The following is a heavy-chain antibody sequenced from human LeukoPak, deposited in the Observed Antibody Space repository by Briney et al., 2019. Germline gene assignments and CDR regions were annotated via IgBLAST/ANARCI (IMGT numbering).Heavy chain of an antibody. Sequence: GGSLRLSCVGSDFTFSNYAMSWVRQAPGKGLEWVSAISNSGGSRFYADSVNGRFTISRDNSKNTLYLQMDSLRAEDTAVYYCAQGSESSPNYFDYWGQGTLVTVSS. D-gene: IGHD6-13*01. J-gene: IGHJ4*02. CDR2: ISNSGGSR. V-gene: IGHV3-23*01. CDR3: AQGSESSPNYFDY. CDR1: DFTFSNYA.